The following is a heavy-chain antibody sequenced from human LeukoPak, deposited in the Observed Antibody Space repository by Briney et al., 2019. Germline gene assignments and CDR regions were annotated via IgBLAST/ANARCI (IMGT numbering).Heavy chain of an antibody. Sequence: GGSLRLSCAASGFSFNTSAMTWVRPAPGKGLEWVSSISTNGGRTYYADSVTGRFTISRDNSANTLDLQMNSLTTEDTAVYYCARHILRYLDWSIYFFDSWGQETLVTVSS. CDR2: ISTNGGRT. J-gene: IGHJ4*02. CDR1: GFSFNTSA. V-gene: IGHV3-23*01. CDR3: ARHILRYLDWSIYFFDS. D-gene: IGHD3-9*01.